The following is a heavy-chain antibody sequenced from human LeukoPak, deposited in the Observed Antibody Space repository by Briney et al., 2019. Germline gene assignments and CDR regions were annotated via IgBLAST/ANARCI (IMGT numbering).Heavy chain of an antibody. Sequence: GGSLRLSCAASGFPFSSYWMSWVRQAPGKGLELVANIKQDGSDKYYVDSVKGRFTISRDNAKNSLNLQLNSLRADDTAVYYCARLTGTTCFDYWGQGTLVTVSS. CDR3: ARLTGTTCFDY. J-gene: IGHJ4*02. V-gene: IGHV3-7*01. CDR2: IKQDGSDK. D-gene: IGHD1-1*01. CDR1: GFPFSSYW.